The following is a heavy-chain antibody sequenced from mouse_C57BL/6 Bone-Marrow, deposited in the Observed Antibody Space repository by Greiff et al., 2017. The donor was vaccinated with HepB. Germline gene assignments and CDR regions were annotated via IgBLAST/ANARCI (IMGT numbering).Heavy chain of an antibody. CDR3: ARQLRLPFAY. J-gene: IGHJ3*01. V-gene: IGHV1-54*01. CDR1: GYAFTNYL. CDR2: INPGSGGT. D-gene: IGHD3-2*02. Sequence: QVQLKQSGAELVRPGTSVKVSCKASGYAFTNYLLEWVKQRPGQGLEWIGVINPGSGGTNYNEKFKGKATLTADKSSSTAYMQLSSLTSEDSAVYFCARQLRLPFAYWGQGTLVTVSA.